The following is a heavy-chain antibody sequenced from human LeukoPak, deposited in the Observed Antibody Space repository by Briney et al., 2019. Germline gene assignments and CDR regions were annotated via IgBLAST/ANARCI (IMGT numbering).Heavy chain of an antibody. Sequence: GGSLRLSCAASGFTFIKYWMSWVRQAPGKGLEWVANIKQDGSEKYYVDSVKGRFTISRDNAKNSLYLQMNSLRAEDTAVYYCARESEEQWLVRHVDYWGQGTLVTVSS. J-gene: IGHJ4*02. CDR2: IKQDGSEK. CDR3: ARESEEQWLVRHVDY. V-gene: IGHV3-7*01. CDR1: GFTFIKYW. D-gene: IGHD6-19*01.